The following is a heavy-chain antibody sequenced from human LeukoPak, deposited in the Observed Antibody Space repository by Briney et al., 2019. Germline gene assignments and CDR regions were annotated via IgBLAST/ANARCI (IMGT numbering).Heavy chain of an antibody. CDR2: IYPADSDT. CDR3: ARQVCSGGTCYLDY. Sequence: GESLKISCKGSGYSFTNYWIDRVRQMPGKGLEWMGIIYPADSDTRYSPSFQGQVTISADKSINTAYLQWSSLKASDIAMYYCARQVCSGGTCYLDYWGQGTLVTVSS. D-gene: IGHD2-15*01. V-gene: IGHV5-51*01. J-gene: IGHJ4*02. CDR1: GYSFTNYW.